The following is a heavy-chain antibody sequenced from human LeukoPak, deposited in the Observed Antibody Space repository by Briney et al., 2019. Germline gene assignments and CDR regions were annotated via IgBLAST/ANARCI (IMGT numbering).Heavy chain of an antibody. CDR3: ARDSYGDHYFDS. J-gene: IGHJ4*02. V-gene: IGHV3-21*06. Sequence: PGGCLRLSCAASGFTLSSYSMNWVRQAPGKGLEWVSSISGSSDYIYYADSVKGRFTISRDNAKSSLYLQMNSLRAEDTAVYFCARDSYGDHYFDSWGRGTLVTVSS. CDR2: ISGSSDYI. CDR1: GFTLSSYS. D-gene: IGHD4-17*01.